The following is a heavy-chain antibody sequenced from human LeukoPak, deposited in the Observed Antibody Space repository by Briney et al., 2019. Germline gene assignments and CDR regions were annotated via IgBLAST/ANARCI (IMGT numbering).Heavy chain of an antibody. CDR2: IWYDGSDK. J-gene: IGHJ4*02. D-gene: IGHD3-16*01. Sequence: PGGSLRLSCAASGFTFSSHGMHWVRQAPGKGLEWVAVIWYDGSDKYYADSVKGRFTISRDNSTNTLYLQMTSLRADDTAVYYCARDRVLHYFDYWGQGALVTVSS. CDR3: ARDRVLHYFDY. V-gene: IGHV3-33*01. CDR1: GFTFSSHG.